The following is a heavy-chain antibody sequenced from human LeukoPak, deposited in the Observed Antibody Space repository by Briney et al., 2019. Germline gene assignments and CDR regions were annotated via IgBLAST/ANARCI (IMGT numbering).Heavy chain of an antibody. CDR1: GFTFSSYW. J-gene: IGHJ6*02. CDR3: ASYLTSIPSGMDV. Sequence: GGSLRLSYAASGFTFSSYWMHWLRQEPRKGLVWVSRISTDGSSRSYADSVKGRFTISRDNGKNTLYLQMSSLRAEDTAVYYCASYLTSIPSGMDVWGQGATVTVSS. V-gene: IGHV3-74*01. D-gene: IGHD2/OR15-2a*01. CDR2: ISTDGSSR.